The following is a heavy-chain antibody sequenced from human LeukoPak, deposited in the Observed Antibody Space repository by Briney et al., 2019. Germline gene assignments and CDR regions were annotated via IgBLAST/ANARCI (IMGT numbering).Heavy chain of an antibody. D-gene: IGHD5-24*01. CDR1: GGSISSYY. CDR2: IYYSGST. J-gene: IGHJ3*02. CDR3: ARDRKMVTIPGYDAFDI. V-gene: IGHV4-59*01. Sequence: SETLSLTCTVSGGSISSYYWSWIRQPPGKGLEWIGYIYYSGSTNYNPSLKSRVTISVDTSKNQFSLKLSSVTAADTAVYYCARDRKMVTIPGYDAFDIWGQGTMVTVSS.